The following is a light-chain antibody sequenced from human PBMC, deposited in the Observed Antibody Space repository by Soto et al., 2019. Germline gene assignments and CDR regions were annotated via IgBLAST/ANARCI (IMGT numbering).Light chain of an antibody. CDR2: EVR. V-gene: IGLV2-14*01. CDR3: SSYTNNNSGV. CDR1: SSDVGGFNY. J-gene: IGLJ1*01. Sequence: QSVLTQPASVSGSPGQSITISCTGTSSDVGGFNYVSWYQQHPGKTPKLLIYEVRNRPSGVSNRFSGSKSGNTASLTISGLQAEDEADYYCSSYTNNNSGVFGTGTKLTVL.